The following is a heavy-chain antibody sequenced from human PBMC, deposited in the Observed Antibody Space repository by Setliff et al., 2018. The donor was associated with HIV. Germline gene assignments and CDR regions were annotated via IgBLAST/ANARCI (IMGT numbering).Heavy chain of an antibody. Sequence: TLSLTCSVSGGSISSSGYYWSWIRQHPGKGLEWLGYIHYSGTTYYSPSLESRLTISIDTSENQFSLLLKSLTAADTAVYYCARAPFRGGSFGWFDHWGQGTLVTVSS. D-gene: IGHD2-15*01. CDR3: ARAPFRGGSFGWFDH. J-gene: IGHJ5*02. CDR1: GGSISSSGYY. V-gene: IGHV4-31*03. CDR2: IHYSGTT.